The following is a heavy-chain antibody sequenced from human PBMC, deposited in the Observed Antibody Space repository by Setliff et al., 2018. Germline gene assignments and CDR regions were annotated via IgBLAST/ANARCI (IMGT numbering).Heavy chain of an antibody. V-gene: IGHV7-4-1*02. J-gene: IGHJ6*03. CDR1: GYTFSSYA. CDR3: ARASRFGTTVWKGDYYMDV. D-gene: IGHD4-4*01. Sequence: ASVKVSCKASGYTFSSYAMGWMRQAPGQRLEWMGWINTNTGNPSYAQDFTGRLVFSLDTSVSTAYLQISSLKAEDSAVYYCARASRFGTTVWKGDYYMDVWGKGTTGTAP. CDR2: INTNTGNP.